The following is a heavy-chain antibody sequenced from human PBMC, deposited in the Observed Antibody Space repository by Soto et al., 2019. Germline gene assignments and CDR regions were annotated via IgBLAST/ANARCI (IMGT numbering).Heavy chain of an antibody. CDR1: GYTFTHHG. CDR2: ISCYNGDT. V-gene: IGHV1-18*01. J-gene: IGHJ4*02. CDR3: ARDPSNTSGRYQFFDF. Sequence: QVQLVQSGTEVKKPGASVKVSCMASGYTFTHHGISWVRQAPGQGPEWMGWISCYNGDTKYAQNVQGRVTLTTDTSETTAYMALRSLRSDDTAVDYCARDPSNTSGRYQFFDFWGQGTLVAVAS. D-gene: IGHD2-15*01.